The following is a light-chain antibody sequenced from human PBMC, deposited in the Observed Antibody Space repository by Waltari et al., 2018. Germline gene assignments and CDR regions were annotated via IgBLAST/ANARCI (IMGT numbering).Light chain of an antibody. V-gene: IGLV2-11*01. CDR1: TSDFVGYND. CDR2: DVT. Sequence: SALTQPRSVSRSPGQSVTISCTGTTSDFVGYNDVSWYQHHPGKAPKLIIFDVTQRPSGVPDRFAASKSTNAASLTISGLQAEDEADYYCCSFAGTYTWVFGGGTKVTVL. CDR3: CSFAGTYTWV. J-gene: IGLJ3*02.